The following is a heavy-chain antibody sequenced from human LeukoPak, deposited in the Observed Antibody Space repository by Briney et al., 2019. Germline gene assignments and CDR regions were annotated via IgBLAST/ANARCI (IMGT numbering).Heavy chain of an antibody. V-gene: IGHV4-39*01. D-gene: IGHD3/OR15-3a*01. CDR3: ARQGSGTGTA. CDR1: GGSINNYY. CDR2: IYYSGST. J-gene: IGHJ5*02. Sequence: PSETLSLTCTVSGGSINNYYRSWIRQPPGKGLEWIATIYYSGSTYYNPSLTSRVTISVDTSKNQFSLKLSSVTAADTAVFYCARQGSGTGTAWGQGTLVTVSS.